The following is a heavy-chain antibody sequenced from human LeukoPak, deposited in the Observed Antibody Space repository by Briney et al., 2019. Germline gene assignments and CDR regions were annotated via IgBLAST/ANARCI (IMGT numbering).Heavy chain of an antibody. CDR1: GFTFSGSA. V-gene: IGHV3-73*01. Sequence: GGSLRLSCAASGFTFSGSAMHWVRQASGKGLEWVGRIRSKANSYATAYAASVKGRFTISRDDSKNTAYLQMNSLKTEDTAVYYCTRPVVTDTFDMWGQGTMVTVSP. D-gene: IGHD2-21*02. CDR2: IRSKANSYAT. CDR3: TRPVVTDTFDM. J-gene: IGHJ3*02.